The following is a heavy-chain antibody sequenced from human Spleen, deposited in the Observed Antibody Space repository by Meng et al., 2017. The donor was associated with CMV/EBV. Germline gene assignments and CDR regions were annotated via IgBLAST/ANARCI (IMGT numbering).Heavy chain of an antibody. CDR3: ARVAREYQLLYFDY. J-gene: IGHJ4*02. CDR1: GYTFTAHY. Sequence: ASVKVSCKASGYTFTAHYFHWVRQAPGQGLEWMGWIHPHRGDTNYAQQFQGRVTLTRDTSINTGYMELTRLTSDDTAVYYCARVAREYQLLYFDYWGQGTLVTVSS. V-gene: IGHV1-2*02. D-gene: IGHD2-2*02. CDR2: IHPHRGDT.